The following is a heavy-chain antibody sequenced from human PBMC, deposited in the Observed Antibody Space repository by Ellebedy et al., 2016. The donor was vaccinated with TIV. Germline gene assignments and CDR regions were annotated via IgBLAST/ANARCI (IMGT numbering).Heavy chain of an antibody. Sequence: MPSETLSLTCTVSGGSISSYYWSWIRQPPGKGLEWIGYIYYSGRTNYNPSLKSRVTISVDTSKNQFSRKLSSVTAADTAMYYCARQEGYLFDYWGQGTLVTVSS. J-gene: IGHJ4*02. CDR3: ARQEGYLFDY. CDR1: GGSISSYY. V-gene: IGHV4-59*08. CDR2: IYYSGRT. D-gene: IGHD5-24*01.